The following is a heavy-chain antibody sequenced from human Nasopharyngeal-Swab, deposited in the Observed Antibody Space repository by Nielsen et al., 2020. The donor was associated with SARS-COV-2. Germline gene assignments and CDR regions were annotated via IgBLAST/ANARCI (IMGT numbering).Heavy chain of an antibody. J-gene: IGHJ4*02. Sequence: GESLKISCAASGFTFSSYAMHWVRQAPGKGLEWVAVISYDGSNKYYADSVKGRFTISRDNSKNTLYLQRNSLRAEDTAVYYCARDLVGATYWGQGTLVTVSS. CDR2: ISYDGSNK. CDR3: ARDLVGATY. CDR1: GFTFSSYA. D-gene: IGHD1-26*01. V-gene: IGHV3-30*04.